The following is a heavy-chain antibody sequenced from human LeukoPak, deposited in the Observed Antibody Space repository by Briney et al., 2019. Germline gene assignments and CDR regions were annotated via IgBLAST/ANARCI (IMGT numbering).Heavy chain of an antibody. Sequence: PGRSLRLSCAASGFTFCSYGMHWVRQAPGKGLEWVAVISYDGSNKYYADSVKGRFTISRDTSKNTLYLQMNSLRAEDTAVYYCAKVLSDIVVVPAANYYYYYGMDVWGKGTTVTVSS. CDR1: GFTFCSYG. CDR3: AKVLSDIVVVPAANYYYYYGMDV. CDR2: ISYDGSNK. V-gene: IGHV3-30*18. D-gene: IGHD2-2*01. J-gene: IGHJ6*04.